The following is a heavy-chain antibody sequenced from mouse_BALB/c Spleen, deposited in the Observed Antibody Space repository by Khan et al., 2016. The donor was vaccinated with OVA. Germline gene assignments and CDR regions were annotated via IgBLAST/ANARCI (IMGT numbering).Heavy chain of an antibody. CDR1: GYSFTSYT. D-gene: IGHD2-14*01. CDR2: YNPSNGYT. J-gene: IGHJ3*01. V-gene: IGHV1-4*01. Sequence: QVQLKQSGPELARPGDSVKMSCKASGYSFTSYTIHCINRRLGQDLEWIGYYNPSNGYTNYNQKFKDKATLTADTSSTTAYMQLSSLTSDDSADYTSVSYGGENRNDGWFAYWGQGTTVTVSA. CDR3: VSYGGENRNDGWFAY.